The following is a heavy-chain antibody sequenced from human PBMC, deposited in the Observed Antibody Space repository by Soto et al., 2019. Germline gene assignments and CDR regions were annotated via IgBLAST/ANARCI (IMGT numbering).Heavy chain of an antibody. D-gene: IGHD1-20*01. CDR1: GGSISSSNW. Sequence: SETLSLTCAVSGGSISSSNWWSWVRQPPGKGLEWIGEIYHSGSTNYNPSLKSRVTISVDKSKNQFSLKLSSVTAADTAVYYCARDGITGTTSFDYWGRGTLVTVS. CDR2: IYHSGST. J-gene: IGHJ4*02. V-gene: IGHV4-4*02. CDR3: ARDGITGTTSFDY.